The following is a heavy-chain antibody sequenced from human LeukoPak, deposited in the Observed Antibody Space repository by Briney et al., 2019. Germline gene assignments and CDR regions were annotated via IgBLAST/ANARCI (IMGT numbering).Heavy chain of an antibody. CDR2: VSSSGTTT. CDR3: ARDGCSSCYHWDAFDI. V-gene: IGHV3-23*01. J-gene: IGHJ3*02. CDR1: GFTFSNYA. D-gene: IGHD2-2*01. Sequence: GGSLRLSCAASGFTFSNYAMNWVRQAPGKGLEWVSTVSSSGTTTYYADSVKGRFTISRDNSKNTLYLQMNSLRAEDTAVYYCARDGCSSCYHWDAFDIWGQGTMVTVSS.